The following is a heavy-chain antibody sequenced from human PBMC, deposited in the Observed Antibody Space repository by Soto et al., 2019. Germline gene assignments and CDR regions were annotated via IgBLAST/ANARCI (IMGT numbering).Heavy chain of an antibody. J-gene: IGHJ4*02. CDR2: VYYSGTT. V-gene: IGHV4-61*01. CDR3: ARTTDVHNTLRPRYFFDY. CDR1: GGSVSNKTYY. D-gene: IGHD4-17*01. Sequence: SETLSLTCSVSGGSVSNKTYYWSWIRQPPGKRLEWIGYVYYSGTTNYNPSLKSRVTISVDLSKNQFSLRLSSVTTADTALYYCARTTDVHNTLRPRYFFDYWGQGTLVTVSS.